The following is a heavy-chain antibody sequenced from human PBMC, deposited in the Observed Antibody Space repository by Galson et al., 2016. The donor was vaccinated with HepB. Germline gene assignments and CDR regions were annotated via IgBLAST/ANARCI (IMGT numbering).Heavy chain of an antibody. Sequence: SLRLSCAASGFTFSVYAIHWVRQAPGKGLEWVAVISNDGSHKYYADSVQGRFTISRDNSKNTLYLQMNSLRAEDTAVYYCARGDGQLVLRRYYFDYWGQGTLVTVSS. CDR3: ARGDGQLVLRRYYFDY. V-gene: IGHV3-30*04. CDR2: ISNDGSHK. CDR1: GFTFSVYA. J-gene: IGHJ4*02. D-gene: IGHD6-13*01.